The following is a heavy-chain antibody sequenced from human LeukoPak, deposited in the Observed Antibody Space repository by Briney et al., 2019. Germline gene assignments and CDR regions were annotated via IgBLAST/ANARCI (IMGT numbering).Heavy chain of an antibody. Sequence: ETLSLTCAIYGGSFSGYYWSWIRQPPGKGLEWIGEINHRGSTNYNPSLKSRVTISVDTSRNSFSLELSSVTAADTAVYYCARVGYCGGDCYPFDYWGQGTLTTISS. J-gene: IGHJ4*02. CDR3: ARVGYCGGDCYPFDY. D-gene: IGHD2-21*02. CDR2: INHRGST. V-gene: IGHV4-34*01. CDR1: GGSFSGYY.